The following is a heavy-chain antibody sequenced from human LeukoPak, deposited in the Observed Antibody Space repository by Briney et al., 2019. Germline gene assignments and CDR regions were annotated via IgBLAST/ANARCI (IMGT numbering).Heavy chain of an antibody. V-gene: IGHV3-21*06. J-gene: IGHJ4*02. CDR1: GFTFSNYN. CDR3: AKDLLWFGEFIDY. Sequence: PGGSLRLSCAASGFTFSNYNFYWVRQAPGKGLEWVSSISSTSSYIYYADSVKGRFTISRDNAKNSLYLQMNSLRAEDTAVYYCAKDLLWFGEFIDYWGQGTLVTVSS. CDR2: ISSTSSYI. D-gene: IGHD3-10*01.